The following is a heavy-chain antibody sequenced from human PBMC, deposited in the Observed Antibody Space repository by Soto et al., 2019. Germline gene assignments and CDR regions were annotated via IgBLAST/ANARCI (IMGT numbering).Heavy chain of an antibody. Sequence: PSETLSLTCTVSHGSLGTYYWTWVRQPPGKGLEWIGYVYYSVSTKYNPSLKSRVGMSIYTSKNQFSLELKSVTAADTATYFCVTVSLLTGLECWGKVNMVTVST. J-gene: IGHJ4*02. D-gene: IGHD3-9*01. CDR1: HGSLGTYY. CDR2: VYYSVST. CDR3: VTVSLLTGLEC. V-gene: IGHV4-59*01.